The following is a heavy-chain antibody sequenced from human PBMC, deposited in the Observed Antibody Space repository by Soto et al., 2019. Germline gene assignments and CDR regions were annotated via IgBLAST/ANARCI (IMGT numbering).Heavy chain of an antibody. V-gene: IGHV1-69*06. CDR2: IIPIVGSS. J-gene: IGHJ4*02. CDR1: GGTFSSYS. D-gene: IGHD1-1*01. Sequence: QVHLVQSGAEVRKPGSSVKVSCEASGGTFSSYSINWVRQAPGQVLEWMGGIIPIVGSSNYAQKFQGRVTITADKSTNTVFMELTSLRSEDTALYFCATKPLRGRGYFYFDHWGQGTLLTVSS. CDR3: ATKPLRGRGYFYFDH.